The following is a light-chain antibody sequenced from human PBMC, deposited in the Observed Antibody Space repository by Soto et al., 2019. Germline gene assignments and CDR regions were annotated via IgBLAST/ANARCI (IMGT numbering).Light chain of an antibody. CDR3: QQTYTAPHT. V-gene: IGKV1-39*01. J-gene: IGKJ2*01. CDR2: DAS. Sequence: DIQMTQSPSSLSAFMGDRVTITCRATQSISSYLNWYQQKPGKAPNLLIYDASSLQNGVTSRFSGSGSGTYFTLTISTLQPEDLATYYCQQTYTAPHTFGPGTKLEIK. CDR1: QSISSY.